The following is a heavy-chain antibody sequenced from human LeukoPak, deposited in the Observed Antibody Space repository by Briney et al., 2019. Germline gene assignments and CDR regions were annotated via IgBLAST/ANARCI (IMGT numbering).Heavy chain of an antibody. D-gene: IGHD3-16*01. CDR3: ARDQSDYSIKYYYYYGMDV. J-gene: IGHJ6*02. Sequence: PGRSLRLSCAVSGFTFSSYSMHWVRQAPGKGLEWVAVISYDGSNEYYADSVKGRFTISRDNSKNTLYLQMNSLRAEDTAVYYCARDQSDYSIKYYYYYGMDVWGQGTTVTVSS. CDR2: ISYDGSNE. CDR1: GFTFSSYS. V-gene: IGHV3-30-3*01.